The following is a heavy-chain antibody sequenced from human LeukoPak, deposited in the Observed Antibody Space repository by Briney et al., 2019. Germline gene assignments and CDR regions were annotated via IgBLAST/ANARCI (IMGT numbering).Heavy chain of an antibody. Sequence: GGSLRLSCAASGFTFSSYSMNWVRQAPGKGLEWVSSISSSSSYIYYADSVKGRFTISRDNAKNSQYLQMNSLRDDDTAVYYCTRDKGWQQFDSWGQGTLVTVSS. CDR1: GFTFSSYS. CDR3: TRDKGWQQFDS. V-gene: IGHV3-21*01. J-gene: IGHJ4*02. D-gene: IGHD5-24*01. CDR2: ISSSSSYI.